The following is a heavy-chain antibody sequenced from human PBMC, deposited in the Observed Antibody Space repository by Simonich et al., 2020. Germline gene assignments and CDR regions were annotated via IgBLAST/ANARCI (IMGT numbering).Heavy chain of an antibody. V-gene: IGHV3-13*01. CDR1: GFTFSRYY. Sequence: EVQLVESGGGLVQPGGSLRLSCAASGFTFSRYYMHGVLQAEGKGRGCVSALGNAGDTNYPGYVKGRFTISRENAKNSLYLQMNSLRAGDTAVYYCARGGYSGSYNWFDPWGQGTLVTVSS. D-gene: IGHD1-26*01. CDR3: ARGGYSGSYNWFDP. CDR2: LGNAGDT. J-gene: IGHJ5*02.